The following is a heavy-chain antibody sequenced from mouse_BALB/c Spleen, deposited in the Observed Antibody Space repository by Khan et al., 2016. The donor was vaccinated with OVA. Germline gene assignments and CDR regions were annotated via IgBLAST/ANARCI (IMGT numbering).Heavy chain of an antibody. CDR1: GYIFTSYW. J-gene: IGHJ2*01. CDR2: IYPGTDNT. CDR3: AREEVLYYFDY. Sequence: QVQLKESGAELVRPGASVKLSCKTSGYIFTSYWIHWVKQRSGQGLEWFARIYPGTDNTYYNEKLKDKVTLTAEKSSSNVYMQLSSLKSEDSAVDFCAREEVLYYFDYWGQGTTLTVSS. V-gene: IGHV1-76*01.